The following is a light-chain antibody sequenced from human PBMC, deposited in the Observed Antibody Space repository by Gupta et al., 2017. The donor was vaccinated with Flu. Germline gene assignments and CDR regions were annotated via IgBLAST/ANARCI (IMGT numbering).Light chain of an antibody. J-gene: IGKJ1*01. Sequence: PSSLSASVGDRITITCRATQGISRFLAWYQQKPGQVPSLLIYAASTVQSGVSSRFSGSGSGTDFTLTISSLQPEDVATYFCHEDDNGPPTFGQGTKVEIK. CDR2: AAS. CDR3: HEDDNGPPT. V-gene: IGKV1-27*01. CDR1: QGISRF.